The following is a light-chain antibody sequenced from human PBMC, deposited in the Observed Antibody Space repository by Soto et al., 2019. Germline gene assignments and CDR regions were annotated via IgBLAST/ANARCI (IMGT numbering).Light chain of an antibody. CDR2: KAS. V-gene: IGKV1-5*03. CDR3: RHYNRYSET. CDR1: QSISIW. J-gene: IGKJ1*01. Sequence: DIQMTQSPSTLSASVGDRVTITCRASQSISIWLAWYQQKPGKAPKLLIYKASSLESGVPSRFSGGGSGTEFTLTISSLQPDDFATYYYRHYNRYSETFGQGTKVEIK.